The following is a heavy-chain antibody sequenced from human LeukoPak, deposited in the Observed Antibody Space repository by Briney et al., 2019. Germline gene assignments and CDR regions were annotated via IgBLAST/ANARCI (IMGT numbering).Heavy chain of an antibody. CDR2: ISVRGGST. V-gene: IGHV3-23*01. CDR1: GFTFSTYA. CDR3: TSQKGFDD. Sequence: TGGSLRLSCAASGFTFSTYAMNWVRQAPGKGLEWVSVISVRGGSTYYADSVKGRFTISRDNSKNTLYLQMNSLRAEDTAVYYCTSQKGFDDWGQGTLVTVSS. J-gene: IGHJ4*02.